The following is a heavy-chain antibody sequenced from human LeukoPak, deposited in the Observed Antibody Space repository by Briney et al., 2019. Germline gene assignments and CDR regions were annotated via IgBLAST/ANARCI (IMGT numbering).Heavy chain of an antibody. J-gene: IGHJ4*02. D-gene: IGHD3-16*02. CDR2: MNPSGGST. CDR3: ARAGVITAADY. CDR1: GYTFTSYY. V-gene: IGHV1-46*01. Sequence: ASVKVSCKASGYTFTSYYIHWVRQAPGQGLEWMAIMNPSGGSTSSAQKFQGRVTMTRDTSTSTVYMELSGLRSEDTAVCYCARAGVITAADYWGQGTLVTVSS.